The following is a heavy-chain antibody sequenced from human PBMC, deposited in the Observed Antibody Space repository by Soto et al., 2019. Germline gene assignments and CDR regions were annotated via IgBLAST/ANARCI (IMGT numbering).Heavy chain of an antibody. D-gene: IGHD6-19*01. CDR1: GDSISSWY. Sequence: QVQLQESGPGLVKHSETLCLTCTVSGDSISSWYWSWIRQPPGKGLEWIGDFYYSGSINYNPYLKSRVTISVDPSKNQFSLRLSSVTAADTAVYYCAKSLWDTSGWKTDYWGQGTLVTVSS. CDR2: FYYSGSI. V-gene: IGHV4-59*01. CDR3: AKSLWDTSGWKTDY. J-gene: IGHJ4*02.